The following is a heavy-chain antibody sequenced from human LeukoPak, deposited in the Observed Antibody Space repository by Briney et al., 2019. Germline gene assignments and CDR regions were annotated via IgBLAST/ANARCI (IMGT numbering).Heavy chain of an antibody. V-gene: IGHV3-23*01. D-gene: IGHD6-19*01. CDR1: GFTFSSYD. Sequence: GGSLRLSCAASGFTFSSYDMSWVRQVPGKGLEWVSAISSSGDTTYHADSEKGRFTISRDNSKNTLYLQMNSLRAEDTAVYYCAKDTSGGPHAGWFDPWGQGTLVTVSS. J-gene: IGHJ5*02. CDR2: ISSSGDTT. CDR3: AKDTSGGPHAGWFDP.